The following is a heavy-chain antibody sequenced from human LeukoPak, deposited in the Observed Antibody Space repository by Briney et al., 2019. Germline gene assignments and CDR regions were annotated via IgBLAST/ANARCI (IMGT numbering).Heavy chain of an antibody. V-gene: IGHV4-34*01. CDR3: ARALRIIVVPAARFDP. D-gene: IGHD2-2*01. CDR1: GGSFSGYY. J-gene: IGHJ5*02. CDR2: INHSGST. Sequence: KSSETLSLTCAVYGGSFSGYYWSWIRQPPGKGLEWIGEINHSGSTNYNPSLKSRVTISVDTSKNQFSLKLSSVTAADTAVYYCARALRIIVVPAARFDPWGQGTLVTVSS.